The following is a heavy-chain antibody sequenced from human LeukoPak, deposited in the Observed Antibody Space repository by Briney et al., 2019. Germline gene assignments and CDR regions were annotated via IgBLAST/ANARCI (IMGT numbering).Heavy chain of an antibody. D-gene: IGHD4-11*01. V-gene: IGHV7-4-1*02. CDR3: ARGPRLGWFDP. CDR1: GYTFTSCA. Sequence: GASVKVSCKASGYTFTSCAMNWVRQAPGQGLEWMGWINTDTGNPTYAQGFTGRFVFSLDTSVSTAYLQISSLKAEDTAVYYCARGPRLGWFDPWGQGTLVTVSS. J-gene: IGHJ5*02. CDR2: INTDTGNP.